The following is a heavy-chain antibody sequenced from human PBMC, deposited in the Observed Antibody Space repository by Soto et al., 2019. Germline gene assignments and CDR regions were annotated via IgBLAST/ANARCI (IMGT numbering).Heavy chain of an antibody. Sequence: GGSLRLSCAASGFTFSSYAMSWVRQAPGKGLEWVSAISGSGGSTYYADSVKGRFTISRDNSKNTLYLQMNSLRAEDTAVYYCALGGIAAPLLPWGQGTLVTVSS. CDR1: GFTFSSYA. D-gene: IGHD6-13*01. J-gene: IGHJ5*02. V-gene: IGHV3-23*01. CDR2: ISGSGGST. CDR3: ALGGIAAPLLP.